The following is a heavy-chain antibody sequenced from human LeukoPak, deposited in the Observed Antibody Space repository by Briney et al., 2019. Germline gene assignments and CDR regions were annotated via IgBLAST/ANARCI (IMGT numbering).Heavy chain of an antibody. Sequence: ASVKVSCKASGGTFSSYAISWVRQAPGQGLEWMGGIIPIFGTANYAQKFQGRVTITADESTSTAYMELSSLRSEDTAVYYCARDNPTHSNWFDPWGQGTLVTVSS. D-gene: IGHD1-1*01. CDR2: IIPIFGTA. V-gene: IGHV1-69*13. CDR3: ARDNPTHSNWFDP. J-gene: IGHJ5*02. CDR1: GGTFSSYA.